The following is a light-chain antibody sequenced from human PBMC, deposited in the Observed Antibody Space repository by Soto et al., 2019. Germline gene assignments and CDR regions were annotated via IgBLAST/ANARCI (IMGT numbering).Light chain of an antibody. V-gene: IGLV1-40*01. Sequence: QSALTQPPSVSGAPGQRVTISCTGNSSNIGAGYDVHWYQQLPGTAPKLLIYGNFNRPSGVPDRFSGSKSDTSASLAITGLQAEDEADYYCQSYDSSLSGSEVFGTGTKVTVL. CDR3: QSYDSSLSGSEV. CDR1: SSNIGAGYD. CDR2: GNF. J-gene: IGLJ1*01.